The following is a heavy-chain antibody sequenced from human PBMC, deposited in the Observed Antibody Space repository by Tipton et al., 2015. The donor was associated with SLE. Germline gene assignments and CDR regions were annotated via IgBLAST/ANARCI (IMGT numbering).Heavy chain of an antibody. D-gene: IGHD3-22*01. V-gene: IGHV4-34*01. CDR3: ARLPSHFDSSGYYPYDY. J-gene: IGHJ4*02. CDR2: ANDRGNT. CDR1: GGSISDFY. Sequence: LSLTCAVYGGSISDFYWVWIRQTPGKGLEWIGEANDRGNTNYNPSLKRRVTILIDTSKNQFSLKLNSVTAADTAVYYCARLPSHFDSSGYYPYDYWGQGTLVTVSS.